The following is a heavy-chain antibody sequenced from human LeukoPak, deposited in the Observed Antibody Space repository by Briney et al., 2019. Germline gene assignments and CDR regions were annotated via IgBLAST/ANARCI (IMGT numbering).Heavy chain of an antibody. Sequence: ASVKVSCKASGYTFTGYYMHWVRQAPGQGLEWVGWINPNSGGTNYAQKFQGRVTMTRDTSISTTYMELGRLRSDDTAVYYCARDFNFYYMDVWGKGTTVTVSS. CDR3: ARDFNFYYMDV. D-gene: IGHD5-24*01. CDR1: GYTFTGYY. CDR2: INPNSGGT. V-gene: IGHV1-2*02. J-gene: IGHJ6*03.